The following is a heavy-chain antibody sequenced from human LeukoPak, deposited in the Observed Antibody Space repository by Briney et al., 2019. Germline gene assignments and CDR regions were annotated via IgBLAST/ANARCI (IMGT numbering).Heavy chain of an antibody. CDR1: GFTFSSYA. Sequence: PGGSLRLSCAASGFTFSSYAMSWVRQAPGKGLEWVSAISGSGGSTYYADSVKGRFTISRDNFKNTLYLQMNSLRAEDTAVYYCAKVSLNSSSWLSFDYWGQGTLVTVSS. J-gene: IGHJ4*02. D-gene: IGHD6-13*01. CDR2: ISGSGGST. V-gene: IGHV3-23*01. CDR3: AKVSLNSSSWLSFDY.